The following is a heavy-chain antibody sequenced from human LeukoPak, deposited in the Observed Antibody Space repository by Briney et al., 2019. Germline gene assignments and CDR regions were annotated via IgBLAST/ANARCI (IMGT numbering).Heavy chain of an antibody. CDR3: AREESIGSYQFLNEY. V-gene: IGHV1-18*01. CDR2: ISPYNGNT. CDR1: GYTFISYG. J-gene: IGHJ4*02. D-gene: IGHD1-26*01. Sequence: ASVKVSCKASGYTFISYGISWVRQAPGQGLEWMGWISPYNGNTKYAQKFQGRVTMTTDTSTSTAYMEVRSLRSDDTAVYYCAREESIGSYQFLNEYWGQGTLVTVSS.